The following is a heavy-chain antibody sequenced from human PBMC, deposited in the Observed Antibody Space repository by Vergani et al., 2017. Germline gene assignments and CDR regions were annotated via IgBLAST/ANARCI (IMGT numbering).Heavy chain of an antibody. CDR1: GGSISSGDYY. V-gene: IGHV4-30-4*01. CDR2: IYYSGST. CDR3: ARARRDYYGSGSYFARFDY. J-gene: IGHJ4*03. D-gene: IGHD3-10*01. Sequence: QVQLQESGPGLVKPSQTLSLTCTVSGGSISSGDYYWSWIRQPPGKGLEWIGYIYYSGSTYYNPSLKSRVTISVDTSKNQFSLKLSSVTAADTAVYYCARARRDYYGSGSYFARFDYWGQGTTVTVSS.